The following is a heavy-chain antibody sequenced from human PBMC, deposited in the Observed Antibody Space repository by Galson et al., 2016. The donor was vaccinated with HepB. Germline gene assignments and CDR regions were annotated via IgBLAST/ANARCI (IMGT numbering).Heavy chain of an antibody. Sequence: SETLSLTCAVYGGSFSGYYWSWIRQPPGKGLEWIGEINHSGSTNYNPPLKSRVTISVDTSKKQYSLLLTSVTAADTGVYYCARETPAAGFFDYWGQGTLVTVSS. CDR1: GGSFSGYY. V-gene: IGHV4-34*01. J-gene: IGHJ4*02. CDR2: INHSGST. D-gene: IGHD6-13*01. CDR3: ARETPAAGFFDY.